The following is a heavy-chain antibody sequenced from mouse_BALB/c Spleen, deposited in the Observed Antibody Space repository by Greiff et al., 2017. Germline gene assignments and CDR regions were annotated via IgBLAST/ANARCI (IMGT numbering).Heavy chain of an antibody. CDR1: GYAFSSSW. D-gene: IGHD2-14*01. V-gene: IGHV1-82*01. CDR3: ARGGYRYDGYYFDY. CDR2: IYPGDGDT. J-gene: IGHJ2*01. Sequence: VQLVESGPELVKPGASVKISCKASGYAFSSSWMNWVKQRPGQGLEWIGRIYPGDGDTNYNGKFKGKATLTADKSSSTAYMQLSSLTSVDSAVYFCARGGYRYDGYYFDYWGQGTTLTVSS.